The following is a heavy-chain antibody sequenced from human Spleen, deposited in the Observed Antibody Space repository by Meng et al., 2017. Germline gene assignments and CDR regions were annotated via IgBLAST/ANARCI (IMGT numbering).Heavy chain of an antibody. J-gene: IGHJ4*02. CDR3: ASYNSGWPQFDS. Sequence: VQVQESGPGLVKPSGTLPLPCAVSGGSISSSNWWSWVRQPPGKGLEWIGEIYHSGSTNYNPSLKSRVTISVDKSKNQFSLKLTSVTAADTAVYYCASYNSGWPQFDSWGQGILVTVSS. CDR1: GGSISSSNW. CDR2: IYHSGST. V-gene: IGHV4-4*02. D-gene: IGHD6-19*01.